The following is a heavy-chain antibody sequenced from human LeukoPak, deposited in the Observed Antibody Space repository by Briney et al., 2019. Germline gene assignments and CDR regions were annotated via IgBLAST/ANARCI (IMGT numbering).Heavy chain of an antibody. J-gene: IGHJ6*03. Sequence: GGSLRLSCAASGFTFSSYSMNWVRQAPGKGLEWVSSISSSSSYIYYADSVKGRFTISRDNVKNSLYLQMNSLRAEDTAVYYCARVMVQIQLWLLPPDLYYMDVWGKGTTVTVSS. CDR2: ISSSSSYI. CDR1: GFTFSSYS. V-gene: IGHV3-21*01. D-gene: IGHD5-18*01. CDR3: ARVMVQIQLWLLPPDLYYMDV.